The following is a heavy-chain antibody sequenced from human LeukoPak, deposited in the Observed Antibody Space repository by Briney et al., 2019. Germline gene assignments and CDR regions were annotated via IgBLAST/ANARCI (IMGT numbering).Heavy chain of an antibody. CDR1: GFTFSTYW. CDR2: INQDGSGT. V-gene: IGHV3-7*05. J-gene: IGHJ4*02. CDR3: ARDYGGNSIDY. Sequence: GGSLRLSCAASGFTFSTYWMSWVRQAPGGGLEWVANINQDGSGTYYVDSVKGRFTISRDNGKNSLYLQMNSLRAEDAAVYYCARDYGGNSIDYWGQGTLVTVSS. D-gene: IGHD4-23*01.